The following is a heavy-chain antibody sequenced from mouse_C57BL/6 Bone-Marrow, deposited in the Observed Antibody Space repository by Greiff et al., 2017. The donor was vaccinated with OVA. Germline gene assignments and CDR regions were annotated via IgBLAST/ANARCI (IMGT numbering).Heavy chain of an antibody. CDR1: GYTFTSYW. D-gene: IGHD1-1*01. CDR2: IHPNSGST. CDR3: ARWPYDGSSPPYDVDY. J-gene: IGHJ2*01. Sequence: QVQLQQPGAELVKPGASVKLSCKASGYTFTSYWMHWVKQRPGQGLEWIGMIHPNSGSTNYNEKFKSKATLTVDKSSSTAYMQLSSLTSEDSAVYYCARWPYDGSSPPYDVDYWGQGTTLTVSS. V-gene: IGHV1-64*01.